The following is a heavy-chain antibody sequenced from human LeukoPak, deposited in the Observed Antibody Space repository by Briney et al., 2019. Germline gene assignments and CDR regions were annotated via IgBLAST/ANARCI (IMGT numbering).Heavy chain of an antibody. V-gene: IGHV1-69*04. CDR2: IIPIFGIA. Sequence: SVKVSCKASGGTFSSYAISWVRQAPGQGLEWMGRIIPIFGIANCAQKFQGRVTITADKSTSTAYMELSSLRSEDTAVYYCARTFRRDGSYPFDYWGQGTLVTVSS. D-gene: IGHD1-26*01. CDR1: GGTFSSYA. J-gene: IGHJ4*02. CDR3: ARTFRRDGSYPFDY.